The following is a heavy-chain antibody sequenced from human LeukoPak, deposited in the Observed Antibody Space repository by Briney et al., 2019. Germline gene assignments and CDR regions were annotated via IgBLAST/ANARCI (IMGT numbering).Heavy chain of an antibody. CDR3: ARIYHDSSGYNYFDY. D-gene: IGHD3-22*01. Sequence: LQGRVTMTTDTSTSTAYMELRSLRSDDTAVYYCARIYHDSSGYNYFDYWGQGTLVTVSS. V-gene: IGHV1-18*01. J-gene: IGHJ4*02.